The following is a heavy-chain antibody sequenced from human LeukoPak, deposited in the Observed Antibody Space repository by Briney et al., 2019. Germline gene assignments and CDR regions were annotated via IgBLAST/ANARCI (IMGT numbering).Heavy chain of an antibody. V-gene: IGHV1-18*01. CDR3: ARTRGSHISMAYLDY. CDR2: ISAYNGYR. Sequence: ASVKASCKASGYTFTSYGISWVRQAPGQGLEGMGWISAYNGYRNYAQNLQGRATMTTDTSTSTAYMELRNLRSDDTAVYYCARTRGSHISMAYLDYWGQGTLVTVSS. CDR1: GYTFTSYG. J-gene: IGHJ4*02. D-gene: IGHD2/OR15-2a*01.